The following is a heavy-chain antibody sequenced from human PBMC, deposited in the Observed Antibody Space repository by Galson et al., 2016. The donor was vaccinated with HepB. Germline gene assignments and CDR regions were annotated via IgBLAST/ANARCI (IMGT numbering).Heavy chain of an antibody. V-gene: IGHV3-30*18. CDR2: ISYDGSHE. Sequence: SLRLSCAGSGFTFSSYGIHWVRQAPGKGLEWLAFISYDGSHENYIDSVKGRFIVSRDNSKNTLYLQMNSLRVDDTAVYYCAKRDYSDSDGYLPLFDRWGQGTPVTVSS. CDR3: AKRDYSDSDGYLPLFDR. CDR1: GFTFSSYG. D-gene: IGHD3-22*01. J-gene: IGHJ4*02.